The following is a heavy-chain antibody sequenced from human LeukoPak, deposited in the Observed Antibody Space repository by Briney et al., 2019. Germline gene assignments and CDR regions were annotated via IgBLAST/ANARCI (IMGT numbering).Heavy chain of an antibody. Sequence: GGALRLSCAASGFTFSNYVMGWVRQAPGKGLEWVSGIYSTGGSTYYADSVKGRFTISRDNPKNTLSLQMNSLRGEDTAVYYCAKGRSGSYYWFDTWGQGTLVTVSS. CDR1: GFTFSNYV. V-gene: IGHV3-23*01. J-gene: IGHJ5*02. CDR2: IYSTGGST. D-gene: IGHD1-26*01. CDR3: AKGRSGSYYWFDT.